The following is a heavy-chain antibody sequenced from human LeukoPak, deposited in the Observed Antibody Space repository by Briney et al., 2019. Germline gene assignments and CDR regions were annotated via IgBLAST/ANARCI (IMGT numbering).Heavy chain of an antibody. D-gene: IGHD6-6*01. CDR2: IIPIFGTA. J-gene: IGHJ6*02. CDR1: GGTFSSYA. V-gene: IGHV1-69*13. CDR3: ARLPLRSIAVGYYGMDV. Sequence: SVKVSCKASGGTFSSYAISWVRQAPGQGLEWMGGIIPIFGTANYAQKFQGRVTITADESTTTAYMELSSLRSEDTAVYYCARLPLRSIAVGYYGMDVWGQGTTVTVSS.